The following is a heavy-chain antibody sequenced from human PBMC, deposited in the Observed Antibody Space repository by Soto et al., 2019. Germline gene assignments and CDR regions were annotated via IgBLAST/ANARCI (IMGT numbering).Heavy chain of an antibody. CDR3: AKRKDASGSAYFFNGMDV. V-gene: IGHV5-10-1*01. D-gene: IGHD3-10*01. Sequence: GKSLKISFKGSGYSFTNYWINWVRQMPGKALEWMGRIDPGESNTNYSPSFQGHVTISADKSISTAYLQWRSLRASDTAIYYSAKRKDASGSAYFFNGMDVWGQGTTVTVSS. J-gene: IGHJ6*02. CDR1: GYSFTNYW. CDR2: IDPGESNT.